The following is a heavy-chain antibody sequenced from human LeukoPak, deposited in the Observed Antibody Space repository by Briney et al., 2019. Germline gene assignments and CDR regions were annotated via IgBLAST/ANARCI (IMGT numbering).Heavy chain of an antibody. Sequence: ASVKVSCKASGYTFTSYRISWVRQAPGQGLEWMGWISAYNGNTNYAQKLQGRVTMTTDTSTSTAYMELRSLRSDDTAVYYCARDRSIAVASEIDYWGEGTLVTVSS. CDR3: ARDRSIAVASEIDY. CDR2: ISAYNGNT. D-gene: IGHD6-19*01. J-gene: IGHJ4*02. V-gene: IGHV1-18*01. CDR1: GYTFTSYR.